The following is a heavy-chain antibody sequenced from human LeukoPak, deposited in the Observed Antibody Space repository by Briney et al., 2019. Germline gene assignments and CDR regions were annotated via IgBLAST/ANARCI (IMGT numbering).Heavy chain of an antibody. V-gene: IGHV3-43D*03. CDR1: GFTFDDYA. D-gene: IGHD6-6*01. Sequence: GGSLRLSCAASGFTFDDYAMHWVRQAPGKGLEWVSLISWDGGSTYYADSVKGRFTISRDNSKNSLYLQMNSLRAEDTALYYCAKDAIECSSSTWYYMDVWGKGTTVTVSS. J-gene: IGHJ6*03. CDR2: ISWDGGST. CDR3: AKDAIECSSSTWYYMDV.